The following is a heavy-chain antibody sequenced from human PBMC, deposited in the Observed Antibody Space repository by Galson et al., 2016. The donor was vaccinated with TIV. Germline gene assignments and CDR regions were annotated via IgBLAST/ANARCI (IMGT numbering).Heavy chain of an antibody. CDR1: GFSFSDYY. J-gene: IGHJ5*02. V-gene: IGHV3-11*05. Sequence: SLRLSCAVSGFSFSDYYMIWVRQAPGKGLQWVSYISSTGILTNYADSVKGRFTVSRDNAKGSLFLQMNSLRAEDTALYYCVRGSLDLWGQGTFVTASS. CDR3: VRGSLDL. CDR2: ISSTGILT.